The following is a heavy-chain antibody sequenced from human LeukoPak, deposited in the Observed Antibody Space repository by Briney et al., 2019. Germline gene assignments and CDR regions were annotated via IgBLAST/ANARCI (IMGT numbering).Heavy chain of an antibody. V-gene: IGHV3-30-3*01. J-gene: IGHJ6*02. CDR1: GFTFSSYA. CDR3: ARGDTLGYCSGGSCHPNYYYYYGMDV. Sequence: GGSLRLSCAASGFTFSSYAMHWVRQAPGKGLEWVAVISYDGSNKYYADSVKGRFTISRDNSKNTLYLQTNSLRAEDTAVYYCARGDTLGYCSGGSCHPNYYYYYGMDVWGQGTTVTVSS. D-gene: IGHD2-15*01. CDR2: ISYDGSNK.